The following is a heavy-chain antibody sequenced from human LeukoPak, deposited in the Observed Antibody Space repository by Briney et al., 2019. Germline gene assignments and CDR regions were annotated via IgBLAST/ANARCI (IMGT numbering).Heavy chain of an antibody. CDR3: TRAIRHQLLSDY. CDR2: MNPESGNT. V-gene: IGHV1-8*01. Sequence: GASVKVSCKASGYTFSNFDINWVRQATGRGPEWMGWMNPESGNTGYAQKFQGRVTMTRGSSRSTAYMELISLRFEDTAIYYCTRAIRHQLLSDYWGQGTLVTVSS. CDR1: GYTFSNFD. D-gene: IGHD2-2*01. J-gene: IGHJ4*02.